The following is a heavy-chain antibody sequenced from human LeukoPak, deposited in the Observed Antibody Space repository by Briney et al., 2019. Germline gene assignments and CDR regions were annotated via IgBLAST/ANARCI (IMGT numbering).Heavy chain of an antibody. D-gene: IGHD4-11*01. CDR2: FDPEDGET. V-gene: IGHV1-24*01. J-gene: IGHJ3*02. CDR3: ATGLPRPVHAFDI. Sequence: ASVKVSCKVSGYTLTELSMHWVRQAPGKGLERMGGFDPEDGETIYAQKFQGRVTMTEDTSTDTAYMELSSLRSEDTAVYYCATGLPRPVHAFDIWGQGTVVTVSS. CDR1: GYTLTELS.